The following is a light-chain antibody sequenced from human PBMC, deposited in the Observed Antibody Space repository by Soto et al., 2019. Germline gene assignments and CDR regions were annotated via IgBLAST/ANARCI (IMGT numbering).Light chain of an antibody. V-gene: IGLV1-51*01. J-gene: IGLJ2*01. Sequence: QSVLTQPPSVSAAPVQSGTISCSGSSSNNGNNNVSWYQQLPGTATKLLIYDNNNRPSGIPVRFSGSKSGTSATLGITGLQTGDDSYDYCGTGDSSLSAVVFGGGTKLTVL. CDR2: DNN. CDR1: SSNNGNNN. CDR3: GTGDSSLSAVV.